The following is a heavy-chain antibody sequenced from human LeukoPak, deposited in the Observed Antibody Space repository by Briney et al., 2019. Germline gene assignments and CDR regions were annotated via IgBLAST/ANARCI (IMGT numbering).Heavy chain of an antibody. CDR3: ARTQYCSGTSCYFGYFDY. V-gene: IGHV4-61*01. J-gene: IGHJ4*02. CDR2: VYYSGST. Sequence: SETLSLTCTVSGDSVSSPSYYWSWIRQPPGKGLEWIGYVYYSGSTNYNPSRKSRVTVSIDTCKHQFSLRLSSVSAADTALYYCARTQYCSGTSCYFGYFDYWGQGTLVTVSS. CDR1: GDSVSSPSYY. D-gene: IGHD2-2*01.